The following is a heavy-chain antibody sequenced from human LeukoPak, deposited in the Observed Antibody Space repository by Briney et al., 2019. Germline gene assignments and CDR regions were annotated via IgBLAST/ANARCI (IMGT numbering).Heavy chain of an antibody. CDR2: INPNSGGT. V-gene: IGHV1-2*04. CDR3: ARAVGPNILTDDAFDI. Sequence: ASVKVSCKASGYTFTGYYMHWVRQAPGQGLEWMGWINPNSGGTNYAQKFQGWVTMTRDTSISTAYMELSRLRSDDTAVYYCARAVGPNILTDDAFDIWGQGTMVTVSS. J-gene: IGHJ3*02. CDR1: GYTFTGYY. D-gene: IGHD3-9*01.